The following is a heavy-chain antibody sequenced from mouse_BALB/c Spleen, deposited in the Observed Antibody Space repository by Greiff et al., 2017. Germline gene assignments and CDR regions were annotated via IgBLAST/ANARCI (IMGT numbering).Heavy chain of an antibody. CDR2: IWAGGST. Sequence: QVQLKESGPGLVAPSQSLSITCTVSGFSLTSYGVHWVRQPPGKGLEWLGVIWAGGSTNYNSALMSRLSISKDNSKSQVFLKMNSLQTDDTAMYYCARDTDYYGSSYGAYAMDYWGQGTSVTVSS. J-gene: IGHJ4*01. CDR3: ARDTDYYGSSYGAYAMDY. CDR1: GFSLTSYG. V-gene: IGHV2-9*02. D-gene: IGHD1-1*01.